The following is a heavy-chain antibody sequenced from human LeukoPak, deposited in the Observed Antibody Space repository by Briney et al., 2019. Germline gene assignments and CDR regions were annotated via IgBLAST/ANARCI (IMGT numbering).Heavy chain of an antibody. CDR2: ISAYNGNT. CDR1: GYTFTSYG. D-gene: IGHD1-26*01. J-gene: IGHJ5*02. CDR3: ARDSSGSTNWFDP. Sequence: ASVKVSCKASGYTFTSYGISWVRQAPGQGLEWMGWISAYNGNTNYAQKLQGRVTMTRDTSTSTVYMELSSLRSEDTAVYYCARDSSGSTNWFDPWGQGTLVTVSS. V-gene: IGHV1-18*01.